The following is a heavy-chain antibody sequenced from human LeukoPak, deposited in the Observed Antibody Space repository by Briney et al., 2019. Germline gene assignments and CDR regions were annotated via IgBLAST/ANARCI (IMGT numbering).Heavy chain of an antibody. CDR3: AKVTSPFQMGVDY. CDR2: IRYDGSNK. Sequence: GGSLRLSCAASGFTFSSYGMHWVRQAPGKGLEWVAFIRYDGSNKYYADSVEGRFTISRDNSKNTLYLQMNSLRAEDTAVYYCAKVTSPFQMGVDYWGQGTLVTVSS. CDR1: GFTFSSYG. D-gene: IGHD2-2*01. V-gene: IGHV3-30*02. J-gene: IGHJ4*02.